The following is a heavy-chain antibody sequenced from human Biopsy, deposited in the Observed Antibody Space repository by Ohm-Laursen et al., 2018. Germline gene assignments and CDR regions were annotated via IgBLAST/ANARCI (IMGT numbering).Heavy chain of an antibody. CDR1: GDAFLGYY. V-gene: IGHV1-69*06. D-gene: IGHD3-9*01. CDR2: NIPILGTG. J-gene: IGHJ1*01. CDR3: ATKLTGYFHH. Sequence: SVKVSCKASGDAFLGYYLHWVRQAPGQGLEWLGGNIPILGTGNYAQKFQDRVTVAADTSTSTATMELRSLRSDDTAVYYCATKLTGYFHHWGQGTLVTVSS.